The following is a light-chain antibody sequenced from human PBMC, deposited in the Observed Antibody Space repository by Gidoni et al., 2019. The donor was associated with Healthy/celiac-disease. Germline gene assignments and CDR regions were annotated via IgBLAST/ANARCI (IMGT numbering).Light chain of an antibody. Sequence: EIVLTQSPATLSLSPGERATLSCRASQSVSSYLAWYQQKPGQAPRLLIYDASTRATGIPARFSGSGSGTDFTSTISSLEPEDFAVYYCQQRSNWPRTFXXXTKVEIK. V-gene: IGKV3-11*01. CDR2: DAS. J-gene: IGKJ1*01. CDR1: QSVSSY. CDR3: QQRSNWPRT.